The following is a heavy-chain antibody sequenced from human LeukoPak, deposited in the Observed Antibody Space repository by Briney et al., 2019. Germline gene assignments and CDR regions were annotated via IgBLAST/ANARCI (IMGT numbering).Heavy chain of an antibody. CDR1: GYTFTSYD. D-gene: IGHD3-10*01. CDR3: ARANMVRGVTSYYYYYYGMDV. J-gene: IGHJ6*02. CDR2: MNPNSGNT. Sequence: ASVKVSCKASGYTFTSYDINWVRQATGQGLEWMGWMNPNSGNTGYAQKFQGRVTMTRNTSISTAYMELSSLRSEDTAVYYCARANMVRGVTSYYYYYYGMDVWGQGTTVTVSS. V-gene: IGHV1-8*01.